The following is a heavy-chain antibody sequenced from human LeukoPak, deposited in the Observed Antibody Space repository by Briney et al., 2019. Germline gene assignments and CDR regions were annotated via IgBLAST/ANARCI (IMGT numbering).Heavy chain of an antibody. D-gene: IGHD7-27*01. CDR3: ARLGNTDYYYFYYRDV. J-gene: IGHJ6*03. Sequence: SETLSLTCTVSGGSISSSSYYWGWIRQPPGKGLEWIGSIYYSGSTYYNPSLKSRVTISVDTSKTQFSLRLSSVTAADTAVYYCARLGNTDYYYFYYRDVWGKGTRVSVSS. CDR2: IYYSGST. V-gene: IGHV4-39*01. CDR1: GGSISSSSYY.